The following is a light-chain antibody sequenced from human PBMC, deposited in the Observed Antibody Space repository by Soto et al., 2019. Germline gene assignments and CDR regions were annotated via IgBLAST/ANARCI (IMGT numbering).Light chain of an antibody. CDR1: QSVSSSY. Sequence: EIVLTQSPCTLSLSPGERATLSCRASQSVSSSYLDWYQQKPGQAPRLLIYGASSRASGIPDRFSGSGSGTDFTLTISRLQPEDFAVYYCQQYGSTPLTFGQGTKLEIK. J-gene: IGKJ2*01. V-gene: IGKV3-20*01. CDR3: QQYGSTPLT. CDR2: GAS.